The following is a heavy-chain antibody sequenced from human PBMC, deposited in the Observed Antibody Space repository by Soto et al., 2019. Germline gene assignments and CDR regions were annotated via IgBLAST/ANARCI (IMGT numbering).Heavy chain of an antibody. CDR3: ARIRGYSYGYNYYYVMDV. J-gene: IGHJ6*02. V-gene: IGHV4-34*01. Sequence: SESLSLTCAVYGGSFSGYFWSWIRQPPGKGLEWIGEINHSGSTNYNPSLKSRLTISGDTSKNQFSLKLSSVTAADTAVYYCARIRGYSYGYNYYYVMDVWGQGTTVTVSS. CDR1: GGSFSGYF. CDR2: INHSGST. D-gene: IGHD5-18*01.